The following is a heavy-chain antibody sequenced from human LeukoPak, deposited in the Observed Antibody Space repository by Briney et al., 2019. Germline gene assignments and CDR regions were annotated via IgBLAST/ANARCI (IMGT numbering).Heavy chain of an antibody. CDR2: IYHSGST. V-gene: IGHV4-38-2*02. D-gene: IGHD3-3*01. J-gene: IGHJ4*02. CDR3: ASIAPPGYYDFWSGYYR. CDR1: GYSISSGYY. Sequence: NSSETLSLTCTVSGYSISSGYYWGWIRQPPGKGLEWIGSIYHSGSTYYNPSLKSRVTISVDTSKNQFSLKLSSVTAADTAVYYCASIAPPGYYDFWSGYYRWGQGTLVTVSS.